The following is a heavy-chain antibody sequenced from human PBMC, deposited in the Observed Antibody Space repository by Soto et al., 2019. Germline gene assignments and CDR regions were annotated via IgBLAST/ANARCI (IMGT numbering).Heavy chain of an antibody. D-gene: IGHD5-12*01. J-gene: IGHJ4*02. CDR2: TSSSGSTI. V-gene: IGHV3-11*01. Sequence: GGSLRLSCAASGFTFSDYDMSWIRQAPGKGLEWVSYTSSSGSTIYYADSVKGRFTISRDNAKNSLYLQMNSLRAEDTAFYYCAKDHDEDFGYDLDYFDYWGQGTLVTVSS. CDR1: GFTFSDYD. CDR3: AKDHDEDFGYDLDYFDY.